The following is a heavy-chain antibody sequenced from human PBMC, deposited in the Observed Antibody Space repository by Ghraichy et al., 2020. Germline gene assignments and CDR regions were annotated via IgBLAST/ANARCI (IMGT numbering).Heavy chain of an antibody. J-gene: IGHJ6*02. Sequence: GGSLRLSCAASGFSFSRYAMSWVRQAPGKGLEWVSALSGSGDSTYYADSVRGRSTISRDNSNNRLYLQMNSLRAEDTAVYYCARRPAVLKVGIYYYAMDVWGQGTTVTVSS. CDR3: ARRPAVLKVGIYYYAMDV. CDR2: LSGSGDST. CDR1: GFSFSRYA. D-gene: IGHD4-23*01. V-gene: IGHV3-23*01.